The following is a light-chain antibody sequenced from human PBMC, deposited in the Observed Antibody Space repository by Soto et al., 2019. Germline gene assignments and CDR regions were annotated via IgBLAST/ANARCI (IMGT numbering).Light chain of an antibody. CDR3: QQYGSSPIT. CDR2: GVS. CDR1: QTVSSIY. J-gene: IGKJ5*01. V-gene: IGKV3-20*01. Sequence: EIVLTQSPGTLSSSLGERATLSCRASQTVSSIYVAWYQQKVGQAPRLLIYGVSSRVTGIPDRFSGSGSGTDFTLTISRLEPEDFAVYYCQQYGSSPITFGQGTRLEIK.